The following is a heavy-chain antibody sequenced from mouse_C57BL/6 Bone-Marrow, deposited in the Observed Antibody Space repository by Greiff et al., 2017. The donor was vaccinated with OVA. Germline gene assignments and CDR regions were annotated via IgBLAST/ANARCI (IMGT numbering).Heavy chain of an antibody. CDR1: GFTFTDYY. Sequence: DVKLVESGGGLVQPGGSLSLFCAASGFTFTDYYMSWVRQPPGKALEWLGFIRNKANGYTTEYSASVKGRFTISRDNSQSILYLQMNALRAEDSATYYCATLRDYAMDYWGQGTSVTVSS. CDR2: IRNKANGYTT. D-gene: IGHD1-1*01. CDR3: ATLRDYAMDY. J-gene: IGHJ4*01. V-gene: IGHV7-3*01.